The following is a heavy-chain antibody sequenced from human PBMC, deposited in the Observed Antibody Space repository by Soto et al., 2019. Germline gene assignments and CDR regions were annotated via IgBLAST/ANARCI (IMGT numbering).Heavy chain of an antibody. V-gene: IGHV3-30-3*01. D-gene: IGHD3-16*01. J-gene: IGHJ4*02. CDR3: ARGSWPGGDFFDY. CDR1: GFTFSSYA. CDR2: ISYDGSNK. Sequence: QVQLVESGGGVVQPGRSLRLSCAASGFTFSSYAMHWVRQAPGKGLEWVAVISYDGSNKYYADSVKGRFTISRDNSKNTLYLQMNNLRAEDTAVYYCARGSWPGGDFFDYWGQGTLVTVSS.